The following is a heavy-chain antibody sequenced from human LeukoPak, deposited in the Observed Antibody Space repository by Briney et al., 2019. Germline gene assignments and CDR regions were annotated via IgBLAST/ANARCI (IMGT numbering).Heavy chain of an antibody. Sequence: SETLSLTCAVYGGSFSGYYWSWIRQPPGKGLEWIWEINHSGSTNYNPSLKSRVTISVDTSKNQFSLKLSSVTAADTAVYYCASTLGGGWYDDAFDIWGQGTMVTVSS. CDR3: ASTLGGGWYDDAFDI. CDR1: GGSFSGYY. D-gene: IGHD6-19*01. J-gene: IGHJ3*02. V-gene: IGHV4-34*01. CDR2: INHSGST.